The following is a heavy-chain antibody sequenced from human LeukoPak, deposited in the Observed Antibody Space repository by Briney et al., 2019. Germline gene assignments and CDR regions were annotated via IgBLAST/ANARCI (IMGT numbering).Heavy chain of an antibody. V-gene: IGHV1-46*01. Sequence: ASVKVSCKASGYTFTSYYMHWVRQAPGQGLEWMGIINPSGGSTSYAQKFQGRVTMTRDTSTSTVYMELSSLRSEDTAVYYCAGSIAVAGTFDYWGQGTLVTVSS. CDR3: AGSIAVAGTFDY. J-gene: IGHJ4*02. D-gene: IGHD6-19*01. CDR1: GYTFTSYY. CDR2: INPSGGST.